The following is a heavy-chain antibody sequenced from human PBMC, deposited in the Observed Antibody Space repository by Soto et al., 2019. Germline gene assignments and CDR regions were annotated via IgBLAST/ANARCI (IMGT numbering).Heavy chain of an antibody. CDR2: MNPNSGNT. Sequence: QVQLLQYGAEVKKPGASVKVSCKASGYTFTSYDINWVRQATGQGLEWMGWMNPNSGNTGYAQKFQGRVTMTRNTSISTAYMELSSLRSEDTAVYYCARRGYSSSWYYYYYYGMDVWGQGTTVTVSS. CDR1: GYTFTSYD. D-gene: IGHD6-13*01. J-gene: IGHJ6*02. CDR3: ARRGYSSSWYYYYYYGMDV. V-gene: IGHV1-8*01.